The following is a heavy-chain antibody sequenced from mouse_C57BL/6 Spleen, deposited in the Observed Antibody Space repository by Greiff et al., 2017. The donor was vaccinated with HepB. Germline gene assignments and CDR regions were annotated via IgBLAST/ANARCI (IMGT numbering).Heavy chain of an antibody. CDR3: TRETGTYYYAMDY. V-gene: IGHV1-15*01. D-gene: IGHD4-1*01. Sequence: VKVVESGAELVRPGASVTLSCKASGYTFTDYEMHWVKQTPVHGLEWIGAIDPETGGTAYNQKFKGKAILTADKSSSTAYMELRSLTSEDSAVYYCTRETGTYYYAMDYWGQGTSVTVSS. CDR1: GYTFTDYE. CDR2: IDPETGGT. J-gene: IGHJ4*01.